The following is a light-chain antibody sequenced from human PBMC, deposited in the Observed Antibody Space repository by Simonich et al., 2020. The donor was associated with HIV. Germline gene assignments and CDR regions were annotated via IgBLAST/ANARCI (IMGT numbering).Light chain of an antibody. CDR2: GAS. J-gene: IGKJ1*01. CDR3: QQYDNWPT. V-gene: IGKV3-15*01. Sequence: DIVLTQSPATLSVSPGERANLTSRASQSVSSQLALYQKKPGQAPRLLVYGASSKATCIPARFSGSGSVTEFALTISTMQSEDFAVYYCQQYDNWPTFGQGTKVEIK. CDR1: QSVSSQ.